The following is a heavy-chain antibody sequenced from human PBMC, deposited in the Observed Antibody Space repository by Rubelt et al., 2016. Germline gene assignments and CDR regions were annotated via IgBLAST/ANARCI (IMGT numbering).Heavy chain of an antibody. CDR1: GGSISSDDK. CDR2: IDRSGNT. Sequence: QVQLQESGPGLVKPSGTLSLTCAVSGGSISSDDKWTWVRQPPGKELEWIGEIDRSGNTNYNPSLKRRVTTPVAKSKNQFSQELSSGTAADTAVDYCARGGNWKFDCWGQGTLVTVSS. D-gene: IGHD1-1*01. CDR3: ARGGNWKFDC. V-gene: IGHV4-4*02. J-gene: IGHJ4*02.